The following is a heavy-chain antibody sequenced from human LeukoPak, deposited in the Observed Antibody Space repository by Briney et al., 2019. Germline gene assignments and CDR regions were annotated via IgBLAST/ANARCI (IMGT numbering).Heavy chain of an antibody. CDR1: GYTLTELS. Sequence: ASMKVSCKVSGYTLTELSMHWVRQAPGKGLEWMGGFDPKDAETIYAQKFQGRVTMTEDTSSDTAYMELNSLRSEDTAVYYCAKPTHARGGPWFDPWGQGALVTVSS. J-gene: IGHJ5*02. CDR3: AKPTHARGGPWFDP. D-gene: IGHD1-14*01. CDR2: FDPKDAET. V-gene: IGHV1-24*01.